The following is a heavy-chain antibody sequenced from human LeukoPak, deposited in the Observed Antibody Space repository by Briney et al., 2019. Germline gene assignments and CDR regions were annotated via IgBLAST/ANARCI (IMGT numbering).Heavy chain of an antibody. D-gene: IGHD3-10*01. CDR3: ARANITMVRGVTLIAAEYFQH. Sequence: ASGKVSCKASGYTFTSYGISWVRQAPGQGLEWMGWISAYNVNTNYAQKLQGRVTITTDTSTSTAYMELSSLRSEDTAVYYCARANITMVRGVTLIAAEYFQHWGQGTLVTVSS. J-gene: IGHJ1*01. CDR1: GYTFTSYG. V-gene: IGHV1-18*01. CDR2: ISAYNVNT.